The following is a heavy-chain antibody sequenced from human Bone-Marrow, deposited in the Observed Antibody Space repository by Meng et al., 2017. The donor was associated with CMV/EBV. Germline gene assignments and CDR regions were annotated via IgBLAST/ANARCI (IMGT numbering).Heavy chain of an antibody. CDR3: AKDRGDGRFLEWLPNWFDP. D-gene: IGHD3-3*01. CDR1: GFTFSSYA. V-gene: IGHV3-23*01. Sequence: ETLSLTCAASGFTFSSYAMSWVRQAPGKGLEWVSAISGSGGSTYYADSVKGRFTISRDNSKNTLYLQMNSLRAEDTAVYYCAKDRGDGRFLEWLPNWFDPWGQGTLVTVSS. J-gene: IGHJ5*02. CDR2: ISGSGGST.